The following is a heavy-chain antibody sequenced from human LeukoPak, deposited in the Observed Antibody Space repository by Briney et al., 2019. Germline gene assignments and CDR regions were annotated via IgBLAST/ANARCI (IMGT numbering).Heavy chain of an antibody. CDR2: IIPIFGRA. V-gene: IGHV1-69*05. D-gene: IGHD5-18*01. CDR3: ARGGYSYGYSFDY. Sequence: SVKVSCKASGGTFSSYAISWVRQAPGQGLEWMGRIIPIFGRANYAQKFQGRVTITTDESTSTAYMELSSLRSEDTAVYYCARGGYSYGYSFDYWGQGTLVTVSS. J-gene: IGHJ4*02. CDR1: GGTFSSYA.